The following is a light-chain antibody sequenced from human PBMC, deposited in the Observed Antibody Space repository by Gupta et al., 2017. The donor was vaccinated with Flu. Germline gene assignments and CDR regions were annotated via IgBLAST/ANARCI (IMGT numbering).Light chain of an antibody. CDR2: AAS. CDR1: QRISTN. J-gene: IGKJ2*01. Sequence: PATLSASLGDRVTITCRASQRISTNLAWYQQKPGKAPTLLIDAASSRQSGIPARFGGGGFGTEFTLNISRLQPEDFASYYCQQRISTLVTFGQGTKVEI. V-gene: IGKV1-39*01. CDR3: QQRISTLVT.